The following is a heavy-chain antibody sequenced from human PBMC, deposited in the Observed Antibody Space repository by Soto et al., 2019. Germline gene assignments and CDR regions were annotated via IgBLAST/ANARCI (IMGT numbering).Heavy chain of an antibody. CDR2: IIPIFGTA. CDR1: GATFTSSA. CDR3: ARNHRKDSRSSGHFDY. V-gene: IGHV1-69*13. D-gene: IGHD6-13*01. J-gene: IGHJ4*02. Sequence: ASAKLSCKASGATFTSSAISWVRPAPGQGLEWMGGIIPIFGTANYAQKFQGRVTITADESTSTAYMELSSLGSEDTAVYYCARNHRKDSRSSGHFDYWGQGTLVTVSS.